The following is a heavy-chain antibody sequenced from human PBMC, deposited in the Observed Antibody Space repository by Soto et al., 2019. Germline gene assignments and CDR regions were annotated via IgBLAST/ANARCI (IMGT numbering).Heavy chain of an antibody. J-gene: IGHJ4*02. Sequence: SETLSLTCTVSGGSISSAAYYLSWIRQHPGKGLEWIGYVSHSGSTYYNPSLKSHVIISVDTSKNQFSLSLTSVTAADTAVYYCAREYTYGSNFFDCWGQGALVTVSS. CDR2: VSHSGST. V-gene: IGHV4-31*01. CDR1: GGSISSAAYY. CDR3: AREYTYGSNFFDC. D-gene: IGHD5-18*01.